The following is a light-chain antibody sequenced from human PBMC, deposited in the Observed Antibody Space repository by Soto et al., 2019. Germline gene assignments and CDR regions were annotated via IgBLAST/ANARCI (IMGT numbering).Light chain of an antibody. V-gene: IGKV3-20*01. CDR1: QSVSSSY. CDR3: HKYGSSPWT. Sequence: VLTQSPGTLSLSPGDSATLSCRDSQSVSSSYLAWSQQKTGQAPRLLIYGESSRATGIPDRLSGSGSGTDLNLTISRLEPEDFAVYFCHKYGSSPWTCGQGTKVDIK. CDR2: GES. J-gene: IGKJ1*01.